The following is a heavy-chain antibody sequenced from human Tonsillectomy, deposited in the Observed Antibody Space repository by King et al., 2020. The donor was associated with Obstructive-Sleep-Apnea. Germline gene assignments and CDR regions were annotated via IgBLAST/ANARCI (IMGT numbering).Heavy chain of an antibody. V-gene: IGHV2-5*02. J-gene: IGHJ6*02. CDR1: GFSLSTSGVG. D-gene: IGHD2-2*01. Sequence: TLKESGPTLVRPPQTLTLTCTFSGFSLSTSGVGVGWIRQPPGQALEWLALIYWDDDRRYSPSLKSRLTITKDTSKNQVVLTMTNVDPVDTATYYCAHKVTSSYYYYGLDVWGQGTTVTVSS. CDR2: IYWDDDR. CDR3: AHKVTSSYYYYGLDV.